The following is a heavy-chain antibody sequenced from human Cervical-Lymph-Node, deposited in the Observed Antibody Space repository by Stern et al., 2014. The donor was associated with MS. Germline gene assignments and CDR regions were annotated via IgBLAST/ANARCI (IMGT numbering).Heavy chain of an antibody. CDR1: GFTFSSYW. V-gene: IGHV3-7*03. Sequence: VQLVESGGGLVQPGGSLRLSCEASGFTFSSYWMNWVRQAPGKGLEWVASIKQDGSENYYLDSVKGRFTISRDSAKNSLYLEMNSLRAEDTAVYYCARDYQLVYYYGMDVWGQGTTVTVSS. D-gene: IGHD1-1*01. J-gene: IGHJ6*02. CDR2: IKQDGSEN. CDR3: ARDYQLVYYYGMDV.